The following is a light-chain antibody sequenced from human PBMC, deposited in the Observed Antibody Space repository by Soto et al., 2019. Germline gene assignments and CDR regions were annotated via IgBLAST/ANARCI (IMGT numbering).Light chain of an antibody. CDR3: AAWDDSLNEGV. J-gene: IGLJ2*01. CDR2: EVT. Sequence: QSALTQPASVSGSPGQSITISCTGTNNDVGAYPYVSWYQQHPGTAPKLIIYEVTNRPSGISDRFSGSKSGNTASLTISGLQAEDESDYYCAAWDDSLNEGVFGGGTKLTVL. V-gene: IGLV2-14*01. CDR1: NNDVGAYPY.